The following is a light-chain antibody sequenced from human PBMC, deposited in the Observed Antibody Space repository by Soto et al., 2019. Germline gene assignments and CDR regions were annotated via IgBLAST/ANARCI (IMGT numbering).Light chain of an antibody. Sequence: EIVMTQSPATLSVSPGERATLSCRASQSVSSNVAWYQQKRGQAPRLLIYGASTRATGIPARFSGSGSGTEFRPTISSPPSEDDAVDYCQQYNNWPPITFGQGKRLEIK. V-gene: IGKV3-15*01. CDR3: QQYNNWPPIT. CDR2: GAS. J-gene: IGKJ5*01. CDR1: QSVSSN.